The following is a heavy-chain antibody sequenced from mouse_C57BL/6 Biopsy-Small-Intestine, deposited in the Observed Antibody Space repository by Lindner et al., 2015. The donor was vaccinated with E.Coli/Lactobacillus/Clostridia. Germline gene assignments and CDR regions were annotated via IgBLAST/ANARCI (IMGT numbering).Heavy chain of an antibody. V-gene: IGHV1-20*01. D-gene: IGHD2-12*01. CDR1: GYSFTGHN. CDR3: TRHSFYNYVEGYFDY. Sequence: VQLQESGPELVKPGGSVKMSCKASGYSFTGHNMHWVKQSHGKSLEWIGYIDPYNGATSYNQKFKGKATLTVDKSSSTAHMELRSLTSEDSALYYCTRHSFYNYVEGYFDYWGQGTTLTVSS. J-gene: IGHJ2*01. CDR2: IDPYNGAT.